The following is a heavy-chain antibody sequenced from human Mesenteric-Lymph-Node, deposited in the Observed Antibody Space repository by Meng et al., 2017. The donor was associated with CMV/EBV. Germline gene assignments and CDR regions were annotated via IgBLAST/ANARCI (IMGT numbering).Heavy chain of an antibody. CDR1: GFTFTSSA. J-gene: IGHJ4*02. D-gene: IGHD1-26*01. V-gene: IGHV1-58*01. Sequence: SVKVSCKASGFTFTSSAVQWVRQARGQRLEWIGWIVVGSGNTNYAQKFQERVTITRDMSTSTAYMELSSLRSEDTAVCYCARDFVGATDWSDHWGQGTQVTVSS. CDR3: ARDFVGATDWSDH. CDR2: IVVGSGNT.